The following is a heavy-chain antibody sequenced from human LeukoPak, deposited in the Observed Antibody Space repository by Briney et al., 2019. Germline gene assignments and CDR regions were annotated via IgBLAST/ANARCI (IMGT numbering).Heavy chain of an antibody. CDR1: GFTFSSYA. J-gene: IGHJ5*02. Sequence: QPGGSLRLSCATSGFTFSSYAMSWVRQAPGKGLEWVSAISGSGGGTYYADSVKGRFTISRDNSKNTLYLQMNILRAEDTAVYYCAKDLVGVEKILPMRKFYYDSSGYQPWGQGTLVTVSS. D-gene: IGHD3-22*01. V-gene: IGHV3-23*01. CDR3: AKDLVGVEKILPMRKFYYDSSGYQP. CDR2: ISGSGGGT.